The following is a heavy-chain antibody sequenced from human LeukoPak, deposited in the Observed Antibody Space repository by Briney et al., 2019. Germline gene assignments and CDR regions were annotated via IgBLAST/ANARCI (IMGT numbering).Heavy chain of an antibody. CDR3: AKNYDFLTGYAN. CDR2: VNPNSGNT. V-gene: IGHV1-8*01. J-gene: IGHJ4*02. Sequence: ASVKVSCKASGYTFTSYDINWVRRATGQGLEWMGWVNPNSGNTRYAQKFQGRLTMTRNTSISTAYMELSSLRSEDTAVYYCAKNYDFLTGYANWGQGTLVTVSS. D-gene: IGHD3-9*01. CDR1: GYTFTSYD.